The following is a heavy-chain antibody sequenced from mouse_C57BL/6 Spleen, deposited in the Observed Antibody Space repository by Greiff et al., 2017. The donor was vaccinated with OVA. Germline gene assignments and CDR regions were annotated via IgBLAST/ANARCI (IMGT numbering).Heavy chain of an antibody. CDR3: ARGTTVVDPYYAMDY. CDR1: GYTFTSYW. Sequence: VQLQQPGAELVMPGASVKLSCKASGYTFTSYWMHWVKQRPGQGLEWIGEIDPSDSYTNYNQKFKGKSTLTVDKSSSTAYMQLSSLTSEDSAVYDCARGTTVVDPYYAMDYWGQGTSVTVSS. D-gene: IGHD1-1*01. V-gene: IGHV1-69*01. J-gene: IGHJ4*01. CDR2: IDPSDSYT.